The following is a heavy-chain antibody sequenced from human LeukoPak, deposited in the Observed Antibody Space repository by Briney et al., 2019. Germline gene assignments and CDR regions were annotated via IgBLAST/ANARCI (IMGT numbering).Heavy chain of an antibody. CDR1: GYTFTADY. CDR2: INPNSGDT. J-gene: IGHJ4*02. CDR3: ARDLRGNSMFYDY. Sequence: ASVKVSCKASGYTFTADYIHWVRQAPGQGLEWMGWINPNSGDTHYPQKFQGRVTLTSDTSTSTAYMELGRLSPDDTAMYFCARDLRGNSMFYDYWGQGTLVTVSS. D-gene: IGHD3-10*02. V-gene: IGHV1-2*02.